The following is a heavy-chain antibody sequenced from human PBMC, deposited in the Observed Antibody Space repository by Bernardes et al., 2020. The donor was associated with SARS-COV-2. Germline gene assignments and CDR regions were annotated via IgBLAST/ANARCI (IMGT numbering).Heavy chain of an antibody. D-gene: IGHD6-13*01. CDR3: AKEPYSSDAFDI. CDR1: GFTFDDYA. Sequence: GGSLRLSCAASGFTFDDYAMHWVRQAPGKGLEWVSGISWNSGSIGYADSVKGRFTISRDNAKNSLYLQMNSLRAEDTALYYCAKEPYSSDAFDIWGQGTMVTVSS. CDR2: ISWNSGSI. J-gene: IGHJ3*02. V-gene: IGHV3-9*01.